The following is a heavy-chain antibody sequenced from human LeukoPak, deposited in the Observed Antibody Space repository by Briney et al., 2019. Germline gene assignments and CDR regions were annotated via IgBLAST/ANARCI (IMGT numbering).Heavy chain of an antibody. J-gene: IGHJ5*02. D-gene: IGHD6-13*01. Sequence: SVKVSCKASGGTFSSYAISWVRQAPGQGLEWMGGIIPIFGTANYAQKFQGRVTITADKSTSTAYMELSSLRSEDTAVYYCAAAGYSSSWRNWFDPWGQGTLVTVSS. CDR2: IIPIFGTA. V-gene: IGHV1-69*06. CDR3: AAAGYSSSWRNWFDP. CDR1: GGTFSSYA.